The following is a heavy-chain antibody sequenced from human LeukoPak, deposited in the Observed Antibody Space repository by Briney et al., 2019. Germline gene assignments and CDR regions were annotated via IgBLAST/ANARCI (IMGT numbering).Heavy chain of an antibody. Sequence: PGRSLRFSCAASGFTFSSYAMHWVRQAPGKGLEWVAVISYDGSNKYYADSVKGRFTISRDNSKNTLYLQMNSLRAEDTAVYYCARETRTYYYDSSGHDYWGQGTLVTVSS. CDR3: ARETRTYYYDSSGHDY. V-gene: IGHV3-30-3*01. D-gene: IGHD3-22*01. J-gene: IGHJ4*02. CDR2: ISYDGSNK. CDR1: GFTFSSYA.